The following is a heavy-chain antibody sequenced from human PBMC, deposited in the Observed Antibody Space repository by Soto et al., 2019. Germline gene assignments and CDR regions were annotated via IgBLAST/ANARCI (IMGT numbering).Heavy chain of an antibody. D-gene: IGHD3-9*01. CDR3: ARFLDWNYYYGMDV. Sequence: SGGSLRLSCAASGFTFSDYYMSWIRQAPGKGLEWVSYISSSGSTIYYADSVKGRFTISRDNAKNSLYLQMNSLRAEDTAVYYCARFLDWNYYYGMDVWGQGTTVTVSS. J-gene: IGHJ6*02. CDR1: GFTFSDYY. CDR2: ISSSGSTI. V-gene: IGHV3-11*01.